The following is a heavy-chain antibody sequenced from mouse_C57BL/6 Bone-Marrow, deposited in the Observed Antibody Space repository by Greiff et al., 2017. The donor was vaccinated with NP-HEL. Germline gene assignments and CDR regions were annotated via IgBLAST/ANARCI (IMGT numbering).Heavy chain of an antibody. Sequence: EVMLVESEGGLVQPGSSMKLSCTASGFTFSDYYMAWVRQVPEKGLEWVANINYDGSSTYYLDSLKSRFIISRDNAKNILYLQMSSLKSEDTATYYCARDRGYYGSSSSFDYWGQGTTLTVSS. CDR3: ARDRGYYGSSSSFDY. J-gene: IGHJ2*01. D-gene: IGHD1-1*01. CDR1: GFTFSDYY. CDR2: INYDGSST. V-gene: IGHV5-16*01.